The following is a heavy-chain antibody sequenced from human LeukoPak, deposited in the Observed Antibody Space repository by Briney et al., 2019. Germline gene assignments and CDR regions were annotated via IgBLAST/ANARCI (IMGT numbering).Heavy chain of an antibody. CDR2: MYYSGAT. D-gene: IGHD6-13*01. CDR3: ARVAAAGHLPFDY. V-gene: IGHV4-59*12. Sequence: SETLSLTCTVSGGSISDYYWSWIRQPPGKGLEWIGYMYYSGATNYNPSLRSRVTISLDTSKNQFSLKLSSVTAADTAVYYCARVAAAGHLPFDYWGQGTLVTVSS. CDR1: GGSISDYY. J-gene: IGHJ4*02.